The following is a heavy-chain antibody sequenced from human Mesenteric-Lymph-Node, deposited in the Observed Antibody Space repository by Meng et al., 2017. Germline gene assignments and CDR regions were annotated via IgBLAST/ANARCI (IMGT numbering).Heavy chain of an antibody. J-gene: IGHJ4*02. CDR2: IIPILGIA. Sequence: SVKVSCKASGGTFSSYTISWVRQAPGQGLEWMGRIIPILGIANYAQKFQGRVTITADKSTSTAYMELSSLRSEDTAVYYCARVPDDGTGYDYYFDYWGQGTLVTVSS. CDR1: GGTFSSYT. CDR3: ARVPDDGTGYDYYFDY. V-gene: IGHV1-69*02. D-gene: IGHD3-22*01.